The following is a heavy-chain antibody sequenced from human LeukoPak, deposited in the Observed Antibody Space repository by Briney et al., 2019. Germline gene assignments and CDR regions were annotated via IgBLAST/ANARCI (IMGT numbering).Heavy chain of an antibody. J-gene: IGHJ4*02. CDR1: GFTFSKYW. Sequence: GGSLTLSCAPSGFTFSKYWMLWLRHAPGKGLESVSRINTDGTVTTYADSVKGRFTVSRDNADNTMFLQMNSVRDEDTAVYYCATKQWLAPPPDSWGQGTPVTVSS. CDR2: INTDGTVT. CDR3: ATKQWLAPPPDS. V-gene: IGHV3-74*01. D-gene: IGHD6-19*01.